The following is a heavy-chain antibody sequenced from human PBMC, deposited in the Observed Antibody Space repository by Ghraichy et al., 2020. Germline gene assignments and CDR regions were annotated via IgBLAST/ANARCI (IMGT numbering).Heavy chain of an antibody. V-gene: IGHV3-48*02. J-gene: IGHJ4*02. CDR1: GFTFDRYS. D-gene: IGHD1-26*01. Sequence: LTCSASGFTFDRYSMNWVRQAPGKGLEWVSYISSSSTSIKYADSVKGRFTISRDNAKNSLWLQMHSLRDDDTAMYYCARVGYSGSPLGWGQGTLVTVSS. CDR2: ISSSSTSI. CDR3: ARVGYSGSPLG.